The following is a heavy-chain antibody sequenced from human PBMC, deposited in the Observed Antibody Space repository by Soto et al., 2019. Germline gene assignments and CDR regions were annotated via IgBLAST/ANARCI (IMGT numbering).Heavy chain of an antibody. CDR2: ISAYNGNT. J-gene: IGHJ4*02. CDR3: ARVAGWLVPSSLFDY. CDR1: GYTFTSYG. D-gene: IGHD6-19*01. Sequence: GASVKVSCKASGYTFTSYGISWVRQAPGQGLEWMGWISAYNGNTNYAQKLQGRVTMTTDTSTSTAYMELRSLRSDDAAVYYCARVAGWLVPSSLFDYWGQGTLVTVSS. V-gene: IGHV1-18*01.